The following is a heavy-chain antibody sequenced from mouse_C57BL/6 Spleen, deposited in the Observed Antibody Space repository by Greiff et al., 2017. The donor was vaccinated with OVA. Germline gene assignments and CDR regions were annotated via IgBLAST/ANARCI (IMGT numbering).Heavy chain of an antibody. J-gene: IGHJ3*01. CDR2: IDPSDSYT. Sequence: QVQLQQPGAELVMPGASVKLSCKASGYTFTSYWMHWVKQRPGQGLEWIGEIDPSDSYTNYNQKFKGKSTLTVDKPSSTAYRQLSSRTSEDSAVYYCARPYYYGSSPCAYWGQGTLVTVSA. V-gene: IGHV1-69*01. D-gene: IGHD1-1*01. CDR3: ARPYYYGSSPCAY. CDR1: GYTFTSYW.